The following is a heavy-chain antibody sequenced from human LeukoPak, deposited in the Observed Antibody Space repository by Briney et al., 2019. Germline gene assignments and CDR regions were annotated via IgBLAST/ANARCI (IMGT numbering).Heavy chain of an antibody. CDR3: ARGGRVTPSGWFDP. Sequence: PGGSLRLSCAASGFTFSRYAMSWVRQAPGKGLEWVSGISGSGGSTYYADSVMGRFTISRDNSKNTLYLQMNSLRAEDTAVYYCARGGRVTPSGWFDPWGQGTLVTVSS. D-gene: IGHD1-26*01. CDR1: GFTFSRYA. J-gene: IGHJ5*02. CDR2: ISGSGGST. V-gene: IGHV3-23*01.